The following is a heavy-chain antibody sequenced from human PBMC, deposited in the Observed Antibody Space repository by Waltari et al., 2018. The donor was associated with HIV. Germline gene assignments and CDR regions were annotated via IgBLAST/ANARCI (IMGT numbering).Heavy chain of an antibody. CDR1: DFFANTNY. CDR2: IYPGGDT. D-gene: IGHD3-9*01. Sequence: AESGGTLIQPGGSLRLSCVADDFFANTNYMTWVRQAPGKSLEWVAIIYPGGDTHYSDSVKGRFSLSRDNFRNTVFLQMNNLIFDDTALYFCAKGVRYLGPWGPGTRVTVSS. CDR3: AKGVRYLGP. J-gene: IGHJ5*02. V-gene: IGHV3-53*05.